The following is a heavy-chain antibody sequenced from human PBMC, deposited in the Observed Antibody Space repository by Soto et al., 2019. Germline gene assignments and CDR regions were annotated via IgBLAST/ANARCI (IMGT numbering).Heavy chain of an antibody. Sequence: ASVKVSCKASGYTFTSYGISWVRQAPGQGLEWMGWISAYNGNTNYAQKLQGRVTMTTDTSTSTAYMELRSLRSDDTAVYYCARIPYYDFWSGLYDPQYYFDYWGQGTLVTVSS. CDR1: GYTFTSYG. CDR3: ARIPYYDFWSGLYDPQYYFDY. J-gene: IGHJ4*02. V-gene: IGHV1-18*01. CDR2: ISAYNGNT. D-gene: IGHD3-3*01.